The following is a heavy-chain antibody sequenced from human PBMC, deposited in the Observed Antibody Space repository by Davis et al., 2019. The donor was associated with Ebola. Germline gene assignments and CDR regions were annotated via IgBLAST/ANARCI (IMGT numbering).Heavy chain of an antibody. V-gene: IGHV3-7*03. CDR1: GFTFSSYW. Sequence: GESLKISCAASGFTFSSYWMSWVRQAPGKGLEWVANIKQDGSEKYYVDSVKGRFTISRDNSKNTLYLQMNSLRAEDTAVYYCAKHLITGTTVPFDYWGQGTLVTVSS. D-gene: IGHD1-7*01. CDR3: AKHLITGTTVPFDY. J-gene: IGHJ4*02. CDR2: IKQDGSEK.